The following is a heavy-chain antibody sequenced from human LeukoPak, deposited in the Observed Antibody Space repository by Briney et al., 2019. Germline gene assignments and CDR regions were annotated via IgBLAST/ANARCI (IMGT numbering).Heavy chain of an antibody. CDR2: MDYSGNT. V-gene: IGHV4-59*08. D-gene: IGHD4-17*01. CDR1: GGSIASYY. CDR3: ARHLITVTSGALDY. J-gene: IGHJ4*02. Sequence: SETLSLICTVSGGSIASYYWSWIRQPPGRGLEWIGYMDYSGNTNYNPSLKSRVTISVDTSTNQISLKLRSVTAADTAVYYCARHLITVTSGALDYWGQGTLVTVSS.